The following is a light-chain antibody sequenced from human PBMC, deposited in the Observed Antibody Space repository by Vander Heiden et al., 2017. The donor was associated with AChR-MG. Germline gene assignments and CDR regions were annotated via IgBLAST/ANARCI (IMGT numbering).Light chain of an antibody. CDR1: HRLVYSHGITY. CDR3: MQGTHRLVYM. CDR2: TVS. J-gene: IGKJ2*01. Sequence: VVMTQSPLSLPVTLGQPASIACRSSHRLVYSHGITYVNWLLQRPGQSPSRLMYTVSTGDYGVPDRSIGSGSGTDYTLKISRVEAEDVGVYYCMQGTHRLVYMFGWGTKLEIK. V-gene: IGKV2-30*01.